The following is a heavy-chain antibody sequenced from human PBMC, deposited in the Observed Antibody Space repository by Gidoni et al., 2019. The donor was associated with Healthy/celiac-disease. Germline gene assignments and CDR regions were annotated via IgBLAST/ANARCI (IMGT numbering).Heavy chain of an antibody. V-gene: IGHV4-4*02. CDR2: IYHGGST. CDR3: ARFPSGDYGPEYFQH. CDR1: GGHLSSSNW. Sequence: QVQLQESGPGLGKPSGTLYLTCDVPGGHLSSSNWWSWVRQPPGKGLEWIGEIYHGGSTNYNPSLKSRVTISVDKSKIQFSLKLSSVTAADTAVYYCARFPSGDYGPEYFQHWGQGTLVTVSS. J-gene: IGHJ1*01. D-gene: IGHD4-17*01.